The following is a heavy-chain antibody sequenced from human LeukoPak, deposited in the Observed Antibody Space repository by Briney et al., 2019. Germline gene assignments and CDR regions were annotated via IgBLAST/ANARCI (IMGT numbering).Heavy chain of an antibody. CDR3: ARIVGATSPVYYFDY. CDR2: ISSSGSTI. Sequence: GGSLRLSCAASGFTFSSYAMNWVRQAPGKGLEWVSAISSSGSTIYYADSVKGRFTISRDNAKNSLYLQMNSLRAEDTAVYYCARIVGATSPVYYFDYWGQGTLVTVSS. D-gene: IGHD1-26*01. CDR1: GFTFSSYA. J-gene: IGHJ4*02. V-gene: IGHV3-48*04.